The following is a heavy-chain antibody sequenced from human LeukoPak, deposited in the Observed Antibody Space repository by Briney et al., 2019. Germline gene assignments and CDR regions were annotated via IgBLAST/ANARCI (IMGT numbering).Heavy chain of an antibody. Sequence: SXTLSLTCTVSGDSISSYYWSWIRRPPGKGLEWIGYIYYSGSSNYNPSLKSRVTISVDTSKNQVSLKLSSVTAADTAVYYCARAKKAVAGFFDYWGQGPLVTVSS. CDR3: ARAKKAVAGFFDY. CDR2: IYYSGSS. CDR1: GDSISSYY. V-gene: IGHV4-59*01. J-gene: IGHJ4*02. D-gene: IGHD6-19*01.